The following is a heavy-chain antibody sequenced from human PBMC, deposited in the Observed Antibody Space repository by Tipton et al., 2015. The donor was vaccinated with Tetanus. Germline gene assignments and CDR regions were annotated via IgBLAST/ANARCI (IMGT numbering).Heavy chain of an antibody. CDR3: AKARAGTHGAFDI. J-gene: IGHJ3*02. CDR2: IDYSGIT. Sequence: TLSLTCTVSGGSISSDGYYWSWIRQHPGKGLEWIGYIDYSGITYYSPSLKSRLTISVDTSKNQFSLKLSSVTAADTAVYYCAKARAGTHGAFDIWGQGTMVTVSS. CDR1: GGSISSDGYY. V-gene: IGHV4-31*03. D-gene: IGHD3-10*01.